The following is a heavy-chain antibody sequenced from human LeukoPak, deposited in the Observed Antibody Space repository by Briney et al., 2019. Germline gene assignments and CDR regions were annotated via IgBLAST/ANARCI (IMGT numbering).Heavy chain of an antibody. CDR1: GYSFTSYW. CDR2: IYPGDSDT. J-gene: IGHJ3*02. V-gene: IGHV5-51*01. D-gene: IGHD6-19*01. CDR3: ARQGGQWLAESAFDI. Sequence: GESLKISCKGSGYSFTSYWIGWVRQMPGKGLEWMGIIYPGDSDTRYSPSLQGQVTISAAKSISTAYLQWSSLKASDTAMYYCARQGGQWLAESAFDIWRQGTMVTVSS.